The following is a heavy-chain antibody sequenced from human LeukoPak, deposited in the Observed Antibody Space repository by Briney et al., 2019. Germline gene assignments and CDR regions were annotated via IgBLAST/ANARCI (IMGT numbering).Heavy chain of an antibody. CDR3: ARSEGYSSSSNWFDP. V-gene: IGHV3-48*03. Sequence: GGSLRLSCAASGFTFSSYEMNWVRQAPGKGLEWVSYISSCGSTIYYADSVKGRFTISRDNAKNSLYLQMNSLRAEDTAVYYCARSEGYSSSSNWFDPWGQGTLVTVSS. CDR2: ISSCGSTI. CDR1: GFTFSSYE. J-gene: IGHJ5*02. D-gene: IGHD6-13*01.